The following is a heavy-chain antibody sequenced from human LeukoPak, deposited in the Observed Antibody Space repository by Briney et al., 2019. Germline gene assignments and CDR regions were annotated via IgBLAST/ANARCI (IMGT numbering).Heavy chain of an antibody. J-gene: IGHJ4*02. CDR3: ARDGGYSYARRTHFDY. Sequence: SETLSLTCAVYGGSFSGYYWSWIRQPPGKGLEWIGEINHSGSTNYNPSLKSRVTISVDTSKNQFSLKLSSVTAADTAAYYCARDGGYSYARRTHFDYWGQGTLVTVSS. D-gene: IGHD5-18*01. CDR1: GGSFSGYY. CDR2: INHSGST. V-gene: IGHV4-34*01.